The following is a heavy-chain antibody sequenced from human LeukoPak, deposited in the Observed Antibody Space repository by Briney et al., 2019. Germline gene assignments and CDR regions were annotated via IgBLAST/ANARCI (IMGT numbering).Heavy chain of an antibody. CDR2: IRFDESDK. D-gene: IGHD2-2*03. V-gene: IGHV3-30*02. J-gene: IGHJ5*02. Sequence: GGSLRLSCIASGFIFTNYGMHWVRQAPGKGLDWGAFIRFDESDKNYADSVKGRFTVSRDNSKNTVYLQMSSLRPDDTAVYYCVKDGYCSSASCYAGHWFDAWGRGTLVTVSS. CDR3: VKDGYCSSASCYAGHWFDA. CDR1: GFIFTNYG.